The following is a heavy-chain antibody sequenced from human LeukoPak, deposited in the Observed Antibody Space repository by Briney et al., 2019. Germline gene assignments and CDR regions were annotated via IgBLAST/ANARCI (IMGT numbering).Heavy chain of an antibody. CDR2: IYPGDSDT. D-gene: IGHD3-22*01. Sequence: GESLKISCKGSGYSFTSYWIGWVRQMPGKGLEWMGIIYPGDSDTRYSPSFQGQVTISADKSISTAYLQWSSLKASDTAMYYCARLRYNYYDSSGYFDYWGQGTLVTVSS. CDR3: ARLRYNYYDSSGYFDY. V-gene: IGHV5-51*01. CDR1: GYSFTSYW. J-gene: IGHJ4*02.